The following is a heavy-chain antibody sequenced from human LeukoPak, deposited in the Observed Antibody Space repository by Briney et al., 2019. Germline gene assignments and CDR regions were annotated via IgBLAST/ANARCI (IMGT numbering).Heavy chain of an antibody. D-gene: IGHD1-26*01. CDR2: IYHTGLT. CDR3: ARHRGGRFSESYCDY. CDR1: GDSISGYY. V-gene: IGHV4-59*08. Sequence: SETLSLTCTVSGDSISGYYWSWIRQPPGKGLEWIGYIYHTGLTDYNPSLKSRVTTSVDMSKNQFSLKLSSVTAADTAAYYCARHRGGRFSESYCDYWGQGTLVTVSS. J-gene: IGHJ4*02.